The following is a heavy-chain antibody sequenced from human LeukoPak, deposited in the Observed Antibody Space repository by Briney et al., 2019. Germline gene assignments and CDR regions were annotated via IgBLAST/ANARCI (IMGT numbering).Heavy chain of an antibody. Sequence: GASVKVSCKASGYTFTGYYMHWVRQAPGQGLEWMGWINTNTGNPTYAQGFTGRFVFSLDTSVSTAYLQISSLKAEDTAVYYCARQSLSVAADMDVWGQGTTVTVSS. CDR1: GYTFTGYY. J-gene: IGHJ6*02. CDR2: INTNTGNP. V-gene: IGHV7-4-1*02. D-gene: IGHD2-21*01. CDR3: ARQSLSVAADMDV.